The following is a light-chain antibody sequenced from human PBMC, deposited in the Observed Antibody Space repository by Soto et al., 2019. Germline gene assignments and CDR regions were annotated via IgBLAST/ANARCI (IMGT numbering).Light chain of an antibody. CDR1: QSVSSN. Sequence: EIVMTQSPATLSVSPGERATLSCRASQSVSSNLAWYQQKPGQAPRLLIYSASTRATDIPARFSGSGSGTEFTLTISSLQSEDFAVYYCQQYNDWPPYTFGPGTKVDIK. CDR3: QQYNDWPPYT. CDR2: SAS. J-gene: IGKJ3*01. V-gene: IGKV3-15*01.